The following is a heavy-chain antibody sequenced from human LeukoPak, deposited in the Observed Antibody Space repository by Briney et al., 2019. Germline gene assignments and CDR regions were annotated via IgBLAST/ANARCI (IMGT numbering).Heavy chain of an antibody. CDR2: IYYSGST. V-gene: IGHV4-59*12. Sequence: SETLSLTCTVSGGSISSYYWNWIRQPPGKGLESIGYIYYSGSTNYNPSLKSRVTISVDTSKNQFSLKLSSVTAADTAVYYCARYNYGSNKYYFDYWGQGTLVTVSS. CDR3: ARYNYGSNKYYFDY. CDR1: GGSISSYY. J-gene: IGHJ4*02. D-gene: IGHD5-18*01.